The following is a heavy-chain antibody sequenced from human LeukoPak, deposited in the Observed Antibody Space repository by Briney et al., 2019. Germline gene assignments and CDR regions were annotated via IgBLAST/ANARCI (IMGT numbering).Heavy chain of an antibody. J-gene: IGHJ4*02. CDR3: ARGRCSAGNCYFGLDF. CDR2: INPNSGGT. D-gene: IGHD2-15*01. CDR1: GYTFTGYY. Sequence: ASVKVSCKASGYTFTGYYMHWVRQAPGQGLEWMGWINPNSGGTNYAQQFQGRVTMARDTSISTAYMELSRLRSDDTAVYYCARGRCSAGNCYFGLDFWGQGTLVTVSS. V-gene: IGHV1-2*02.